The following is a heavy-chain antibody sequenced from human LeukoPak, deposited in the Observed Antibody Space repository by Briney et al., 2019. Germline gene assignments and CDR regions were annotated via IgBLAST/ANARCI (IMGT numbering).Heavy chain of an antibody. V-gene: IGHV5-51*01. J-gene: IGHJ6*03. CDR2: IYPGDSDT. Sequence: GESLKISCQGSGYSFTTYWIGWVRQMPGKGLEWMGIIYPGDSDTRYSPSFQGQVTISDDKSINTAYLQWSSLKASDTAMYYCARRSAVAPYYYMDVWGKGTTVTVSS. CDR1: GYSFTTYW. CDR3: ARRSAVAPYYYMDV.